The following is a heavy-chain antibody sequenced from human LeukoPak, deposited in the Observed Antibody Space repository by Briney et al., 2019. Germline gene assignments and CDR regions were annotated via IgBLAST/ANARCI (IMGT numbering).Heavy chain of an antibody. J-gene: IGHJ5*02. Sequence: GSLRLSCAASGFTFSRNSMNWVRQAPGKELEWVSSISTSSSYINYADSVKGRFTISRDNAKNSLYLQMNSLRAEDTAVYYCARGSSNIAARNNWFDPWGQGTLVTVSS. D-gene: IGHD6-6*01. CDR2: ISTSSSYI. CDR1: GFTFSRNS. CDR3: ARGSSNIAARNNWFDP. V-gene: IGHV3-21*01.